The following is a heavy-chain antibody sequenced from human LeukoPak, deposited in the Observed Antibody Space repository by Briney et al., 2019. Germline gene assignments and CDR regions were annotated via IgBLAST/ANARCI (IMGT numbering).Heavy chain of an antibody. J-gene: IGHJ6*03. CDR3: ARQGWAAGYYGSGRIYYYYYMDV. CDR1: GYTFTSYD. CDR2: MNPNSGNT. D-gene: IGHD3-10*01. V-gene: IGHV1-8*01. Sequence: ASVKVSCKASGYTFTSYDINWVRQATGQGLEWMGWMNPNSGNTGYAQKFRGRVTMTRNTSISTAYMELSSLRSEDTAVYYCARQGWAAGYYGSGRIYYYYYMDVWGKGTTVTISS.